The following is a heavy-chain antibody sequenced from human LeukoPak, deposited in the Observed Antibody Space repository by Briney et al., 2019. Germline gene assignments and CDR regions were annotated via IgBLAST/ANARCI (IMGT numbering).Heavy chain of an antibody. CDR2: ISWNSGSI. CDR1: GFTFDDYA. Sequence: GRSLRLSCAASGFTFDDYAMHWVRQAPGKGLEWVSGISWNSGSIGYADSVKGRFTISRDNAKNSLYLQMNSLRAEDTALYYCAKDTMVRGTFDYWGQGTLVTVSS. D-gene: IGHD3-10*01. CDR3: AKDTMVRGTFDY. V-gene: IGHV3-9*01. J-gene: IGHJ4*02.